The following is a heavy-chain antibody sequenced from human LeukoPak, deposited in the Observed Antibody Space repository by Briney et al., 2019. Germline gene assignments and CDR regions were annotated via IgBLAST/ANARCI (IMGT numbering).Heavy chain of an antibody. CDR3: ARDYAESYWYFDL. Sequence: PSETLSLTCTVSGGSISSSSYYWGWIRQPPGKGLEWIGSIYYSGSTYYNPSLKSRVTISVDTSKNQFSLKLSSVTAADTAVYYCARDYAESYWYFDLWGRGTLVTVSS. D-gene: IGHD4-17*01. CDR1: GGSISSSSYY. CDR2: IYYSGST. V-gene: IGHV4-39*02. J-gene: IGHJ2*01.